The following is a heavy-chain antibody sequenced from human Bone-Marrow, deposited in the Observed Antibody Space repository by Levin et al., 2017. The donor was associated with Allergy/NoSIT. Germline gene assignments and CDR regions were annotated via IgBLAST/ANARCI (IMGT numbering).Heavy chain of an antibody. Sequence: SETLSLTCTVSGGSISSYYWSWIRQPPGKGLEWIGYIYYSGSTNYNPSLKSRVTISVDTSKNQFSLKLSSVTAADTAVYYCARDPGRSSGWYSQGDAFDIWGQGTMVTVSS. CDR2: IYYSGST. J-gene: IGHJ3*02. CDR3: ARDPGRSSGWYSQGDAFDI. D-gene: IGHD6-19*01. V-gene: IGHV4-59*01. CDR1: GGSISSYY.